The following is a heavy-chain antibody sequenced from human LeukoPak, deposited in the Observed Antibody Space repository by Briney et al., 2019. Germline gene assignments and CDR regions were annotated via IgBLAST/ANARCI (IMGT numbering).Heavy chain of an antibody. CDR3: ASFAESDPDSSGYPSQIY. J-gene: IGHJ4*02. D-gene: IGHD3-22*01. CDR1: GGSISSSSYY. CDR2: IYYSGST. V-gene: IGHV4-39*07. Sequence: PSETLSLTCTVSGGSISSSSYYWGWIRQPPGKGLEWIGSIYYSGSTYYNPSLKSRVTISVDTSKNQFSLKLSSVTAADTAVYYCASFAESDPDSSGYPSQIYWGQGTLVTVSS.